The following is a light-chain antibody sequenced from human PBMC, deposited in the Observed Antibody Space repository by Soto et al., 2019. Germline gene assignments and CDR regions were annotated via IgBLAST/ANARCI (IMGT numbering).Light chain of an antibody. Sequence: IVWTQSPDTLSLSPGERATLSCMASQSVRSERLAWYQQKRGQAPTLILYDASTRATGIPARFSGGGSGTELTLTISSLQSEDFAVYYCQQYDNWLTGTFGQGTKVDIK. CDR2: DAS. J-gene: IGKJ1*01. CDR3: QQYDNWLTGT. CDR1: QSVRSE. V-gene: IGKV3-15*01.